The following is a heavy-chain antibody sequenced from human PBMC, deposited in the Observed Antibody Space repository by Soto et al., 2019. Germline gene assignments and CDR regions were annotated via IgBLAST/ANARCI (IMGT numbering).Heavy chain of an antibody. Sequence: SETLSLTCTVSGGSISSSSYYWGWIRQPPGKGLEWIGSIYYSGSTYYNPSLKSRVTISVDTSKNQFSLKLSSVTAADTAVYYCATTRYSSSWYRDYWGQGTLVTVSS. CDR2: IYYSGST. D-gene: IGHD6-13*01. J-gene: IGHJ4*02. CDR3: ATTRYSSSWYRDY. V-gene: IGHV4-39*01. CDR1: GGSISSSSYY.